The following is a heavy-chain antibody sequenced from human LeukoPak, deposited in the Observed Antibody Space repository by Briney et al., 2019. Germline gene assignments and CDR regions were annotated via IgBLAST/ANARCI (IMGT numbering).Heavy chain of an antibody. D-gene: IGHD4-17*01. Sequence: GGSLRLSCAASEFTFSSYWMSWVRQAPGKGLEWVANIKQDGGQIYYLESVKGRFTVSGDNAKNSLYLQMNSLRAEDTAVYYCARLGARQMLEYWGQGTLVTVSS. CDR1: EFTFSSYW. CDR3: ARLGARQMLEY. CDR2: IKQDGGQI. J-gene: IGHJ4*02. V-gene: IGHV3-7*01.